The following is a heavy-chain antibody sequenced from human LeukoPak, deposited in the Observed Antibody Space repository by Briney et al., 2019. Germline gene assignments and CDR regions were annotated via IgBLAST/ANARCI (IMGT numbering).Heavy chain of an antibody. D-gene: IGHD3-3*01. CDR2: MNPNSGNT. CDR3: AREYWGITISKYYFDY. J-gene: IGHJ4*02. Sequence: ASVKVSCKASGYTFTSYDINWVRQATGQGLEWMGWMNPNSGNTGYAQKFQGRVTITRNTSISTAYMELSSLRSEDTAVYYCAREYWGITISKYYFDYWGQGTLVTVSS. V-gene: IGHV1-8*03. CDR1: GYTFTSYD.